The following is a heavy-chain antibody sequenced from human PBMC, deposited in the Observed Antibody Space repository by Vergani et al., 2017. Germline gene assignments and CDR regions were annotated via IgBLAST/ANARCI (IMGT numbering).Heavy chain of an antibody. Sequence: EVQLVESGGGLVQPGGSLRLSCAASGFTFSSYWMSWVRQAPGKGLEWVANIKQDESEKYYVDSVKGRFTISRDNAKNSLYLQMNSLRAEDTAVYYCARDKAITVLDAFDIWGQGTMVTVSS. J-gene: IGHJ3*02. CDR2: IKQDESEK. CDR1: GFTFSSYW. CDR3: ARDKAITVLDAFDI. D-gene: IGHD1-20*01. V-gene: IGHV3-7*01.